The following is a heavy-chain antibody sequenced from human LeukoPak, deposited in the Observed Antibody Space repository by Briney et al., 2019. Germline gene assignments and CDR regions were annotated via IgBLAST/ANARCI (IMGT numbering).Heavy chain of an antibody. CDR3: ARPYYYDSRIDP. V-gene: IGHV4-30-4*01. CDR2: MYYSGST. CDR1: GGSISSGDYY. Sequence: PSETLSLTCTVSGGSISSGDYYWSWIRQPPGKGLEWIAYMYYSGSTYYNPSLKSRVTMSADTSKNQLSLKLSSVIAADTAVYYCARPYYYDSRIDPWGQGILVTVSS. J-gene: IGHJ5*02. D-gene: IGHD3-22*01.